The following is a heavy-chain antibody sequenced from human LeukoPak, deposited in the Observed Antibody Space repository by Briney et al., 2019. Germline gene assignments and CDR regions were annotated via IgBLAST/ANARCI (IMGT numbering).Heavy chain of an antibody. CDR1: GGSISSYY. CDR2: IYYSGST. V-gene: IGHV4-59*01. Sequence: SETLSLTCTVSGGSISSYYWSWIRQPPGKGLEWIGYIYYSGSTNYNPSLKSRVTISVDTSKNQFSLKLSPVTAADTAVYYCARATYYYDSSGYYIEAYFDYWGQGTLVTVSS. CDR3: ARATYYYDSSGYYIEAYFDY. D-gene: IGHD3-22*01. J-gene: IGHJ4*02.